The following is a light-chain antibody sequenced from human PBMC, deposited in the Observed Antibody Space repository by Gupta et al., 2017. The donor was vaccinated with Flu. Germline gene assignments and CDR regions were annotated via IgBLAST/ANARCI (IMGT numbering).Light chain of an antibody. CDR3: QQRSNWPPLT. V-gene: IGKV3-11*01. J-gene: IGKJ4*01. CDR2: EAS. CDR1: QSVSSY. Sequence: ATLSLSPGERATLSCRASQSVSSYLAWYQQKPGQAPRLLIYEASNRATGIPARFSGSGSGTDFTLTISSREPEDFAVYYCQQRSNWPPLTFGGGTKVEIK.